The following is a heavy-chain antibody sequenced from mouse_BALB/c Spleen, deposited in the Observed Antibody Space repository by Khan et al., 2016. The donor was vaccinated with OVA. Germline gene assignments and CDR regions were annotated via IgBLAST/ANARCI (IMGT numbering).Heavy chain of an antibody. CDR3: GREGAYYRSDGWFAY. D-gene: IGHD2-14*01. CDR1: GYTFTSYT. J-gene: IGHJ3*01. V-gene: IGHV1-4*01. CDR2: INPSNSYT. Sequence: QVQLKESGAELARPGASVKMSCKASGYTFTSYTMHWVKQRPGQGLEWIGYINPSNSYTNYNQNFKDKATLTADKSSSTAYMQLSSLTSEDSAVYYCGREGAYYRSDGWFAYWGQGTLVTVSA.